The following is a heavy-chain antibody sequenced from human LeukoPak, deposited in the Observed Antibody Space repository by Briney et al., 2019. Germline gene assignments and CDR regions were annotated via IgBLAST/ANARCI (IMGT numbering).Heavy chain of an antibody. CDR3: ARWENYDYVWGSYRLAD. J-gene: IGHJ4*02. V-gene: IGHV5-51*01. CDR1: GYSFTSYW. Sequence: GESLKISCKGSGYSFTSYWIGWVRQMPGKGLEWMGIIYPGDSDTRYSPSFQGQVTISADKSNSTAYLQWSSLKASDTAMYYCARWENYDYVWGSYRLADWGQGTLVTVSS. CDR2: IYPGDSDT. D-gene: IGHD3-16*02.